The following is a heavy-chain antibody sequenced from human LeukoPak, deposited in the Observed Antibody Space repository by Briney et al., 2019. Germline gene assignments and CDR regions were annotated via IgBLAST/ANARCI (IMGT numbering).Heavy chain of an antibody. CDR1: GFTFSSYG. Sequence: GGSLRLSCAASGFTFSSYGMHWVRQAPGKGLEWVAFIRYDGSNKYYADSVKGRFTISRDNSKNTLYLQMNSLRAEDTAVYYCAKELLRYFDWYVGAYFDYWGQGTLVTVSS. V-gene: IGHV3-30*02. CDR3: AKELLRYFDWYVGAYFDY. J-gene: IGHJ4*02. CDR2: IRYDGSNK. D-gene: IGHD3-9*01.